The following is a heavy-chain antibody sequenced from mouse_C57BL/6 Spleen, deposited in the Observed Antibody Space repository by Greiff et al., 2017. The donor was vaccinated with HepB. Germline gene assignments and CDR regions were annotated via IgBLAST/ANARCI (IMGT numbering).Heavy chain of an antibody. Sequence: QVQLQQSGAELVMPGASVKLSCKASGYTFTSYWMHWVKQRPGQGLEWIGEIDPSDSYTNYNQKFKGKSTLTVDKSSSTAYMQLSSLTSEDSAVYNCARNYGSSYDFDYWGQGTTLTVSS. CDR2: IDPSDSYT. CDR3: ARNYGSSYDFDY. CDR1: GYTFTSYW. J-gene: IGHJ2*01. D-gene: IGHD1-1*01. V-gene: IGHV1-69*01.